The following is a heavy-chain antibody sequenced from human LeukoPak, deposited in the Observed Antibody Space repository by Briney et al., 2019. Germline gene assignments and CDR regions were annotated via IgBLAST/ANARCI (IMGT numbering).Heavy chain of an antibody. V-gene: IGHV4-39*01. CDR1: GGSISSSSYY. D-gene: IGHD1-26*01. CDR3: ARHRSRLPFGKGELHYFDY. CDR2: IYYSGST. Sequence: PSETLSLTCTVSGGSISSSSYYWGWIRQPPGKGLEWIGSIYYSGSTYYNPSLKSRVTISVDTSKNQFSLKLSSVTAADTAVYYCARHRSRLPFGKGELHYFDYWGQGTLVTVSS. J-gene: IGHJ4*02.